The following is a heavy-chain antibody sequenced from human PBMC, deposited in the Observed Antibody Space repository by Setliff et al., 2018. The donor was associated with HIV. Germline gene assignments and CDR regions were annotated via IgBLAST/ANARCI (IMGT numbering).Heavy chain of an antibody. CDR3: ARQVKGRLTGITPGYFYRDV. J-gene: IGHJ6*04. CDR1: GYSFTSYW. Sequence: GESLKISCKGSGYSFTSYWIGWVRQMPGKGLEWMGIIYPGDSDTRYSPSFQGEVTSSAGKSISTAYLQWSSLKASYPAMYYCARQVKGRLTGITPGYFYRDVWGRGTEVTVGS. CDR2: IYPGDSDT. D-gene: IGHD3-10*01. V-gene: IGHV5-51*01.